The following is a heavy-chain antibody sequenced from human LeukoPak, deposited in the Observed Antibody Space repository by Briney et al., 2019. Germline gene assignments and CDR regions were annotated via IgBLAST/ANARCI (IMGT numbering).Heavy chain of an antibody. CDR2: ISKSGDET. Sequence: PGGSLRLSCEASGIIFSHYAMSWVRQAPGKGLEWVSAISKSGDETYYADSVKGRFTISREHSENTLYLQMNSLRAEDTALYYCMGYGGNSFWGQGTLVTVPS. V-gene: IGHV3-23*01. D-gene: IGHD4-23*01. J-gene: IGHJ4*02. CDR3: MGYGGNSF. CDR1: GIIFSHYA.